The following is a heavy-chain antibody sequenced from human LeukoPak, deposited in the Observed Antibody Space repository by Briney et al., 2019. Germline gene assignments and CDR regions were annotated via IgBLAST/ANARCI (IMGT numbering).Heavy chain of an antibody. D-gene: IGHD3-16*01. CDR3: AKDYDDVWGSHDY. CDR2: ITSSGGNT. Sequence: GGSLRLSCAASGXTFSSYVMSWVRQAPGKGLEWVSTITSSGGNTYYADSVKGRFTISRDNSKNTLYLQMNSLTAEDTAIYYCAKDYDDVWGSHDYWGQGTLVTVSS. CDR1: GXTFSSYV. V-gene: IGHV3-23*01. J-gene: IGHJ4*02.